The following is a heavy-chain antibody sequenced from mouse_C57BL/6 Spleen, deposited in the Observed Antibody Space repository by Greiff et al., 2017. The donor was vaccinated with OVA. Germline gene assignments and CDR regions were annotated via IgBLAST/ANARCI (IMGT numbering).Heavy chain of an antibody. V-gene: IGHV1-7*01. Sequence: QVQLKESGAELAKPGASVKLSCKASGYTFTSYWMHWVKQRPGQGLEWIGYINPSSGYTKYNQKFKDKATLTADKSSSTAYMQLSSLTYEDSAVYYCARGFDTTVVATPFAYWGQGTLVTVSA. CDR3: ARGFDTTVVATPFAY. CDR1: GYTFTSYW. J-gene: IGHJ3*01. D-gene: IGHD1-1*01. CDR2: INPSSGYT.